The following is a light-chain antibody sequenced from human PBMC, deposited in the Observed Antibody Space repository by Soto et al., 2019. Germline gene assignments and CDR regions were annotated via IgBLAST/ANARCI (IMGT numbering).Light chain of an antibody. J-gene: IGLJ1*01. CDR2: EVN. CDR3: CSYAGSSTLYV. Sequence: QSALTQPASVSGSPGRSITISCTGTSSDFGSYNLVSWYQQHPGKAPKLMIYEVNKRPSGVSNRFSGSKSGNTASLTISGLQAEDEVDYYCCSYAGSSTLYVFGTGTKVTVL. CDR1: SSDFGSYNL. V-gene: IGLV2-23*02.